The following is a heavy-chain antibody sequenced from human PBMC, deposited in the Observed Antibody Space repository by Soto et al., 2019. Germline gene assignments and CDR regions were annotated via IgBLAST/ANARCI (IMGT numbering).Heavy chain of an antibody. D-gene: IGHD3-10*01. CDR1: GGSISSGGYY. CDR2: IYYSGST. CDR3: ARWGPLLWFGELSH. V-gene: IGHV4-31*03. J-gene: IGHJ4*02. Sequence: QVQLQESGPGLVKPSQTLSLTCTVSGGSISSGGYYWSWIRQHPGKGLEWIGYIYYSGSTYYNPSLKSRVTRSVDTSKNQCSLKLSSVTAADTAVYYCARWGPLLWFGELSHWGQGTLVTVSS.